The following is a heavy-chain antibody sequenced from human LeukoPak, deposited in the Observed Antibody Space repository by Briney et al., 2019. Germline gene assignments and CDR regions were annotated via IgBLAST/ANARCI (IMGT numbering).Heavy chain of an antibody. D-gene: IGHD1-26*01. Sequence: GGSLRLSCAASGFTFSSYAMSWVRQAPGKGLEWVSAISGSGGSTYYADSVKGRFTISRDNSKSTLYLQMNSLRAEDTAVYYCARSGSYTRFDYWGQGTLVTVSS. CDR1: GFTFSSYA. V-gene: IGHV3-23*01. CDR3: ARSGSYTRFDY. CDR2: ISGSGGST. J-gene: IGHJ4*02.